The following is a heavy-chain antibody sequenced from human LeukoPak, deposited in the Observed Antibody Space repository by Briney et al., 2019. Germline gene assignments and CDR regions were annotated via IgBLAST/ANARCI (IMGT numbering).Heavy chain of an antibody. D-gene: IGHD4-17*01. Sequence: GGSLRLSCAASEFTFSSYAMHWVRQAPGKGLEWVAVISYVGSNKYYADSVKGRFTISRDNSKNTLYLQMNNLRAEDTAVYYCARDHEGCYGDYRVYYYYGMDVWGQGTTVTVSS. V-gene: IGHV3-30-3*01. J-gene: IGHJ6*02. CDR2: ISYVGSNK. CDR1: EFTFSSYA. CDR3: ARDHEGCYGDYRVYYYYGMDV.